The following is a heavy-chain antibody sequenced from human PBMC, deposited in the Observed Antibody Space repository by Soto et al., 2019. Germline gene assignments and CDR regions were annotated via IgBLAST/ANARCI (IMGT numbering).Heavy chain of an antibody. CDR2: INDSGDI. CDR3: ARGLILWFGEVSRRGGYYYYMDV. J-gene: IGHJ6*03. V-gene: IGHV4-34*01. Sequence: QVQLQQWGAGLLKPSETLSLTCAVYGGSFSGYQWSWIRQTPGKGLEWIGGINDSGDINYNPSLKSRVTILVDTPKKQISLRLSSVTAADTAVYYFARGLILWFGEVSRRGGYYYYMDVWGKGTTVTVSS. D-gene: IGHD3-10*01. CDR1: GGSFSGYQ.